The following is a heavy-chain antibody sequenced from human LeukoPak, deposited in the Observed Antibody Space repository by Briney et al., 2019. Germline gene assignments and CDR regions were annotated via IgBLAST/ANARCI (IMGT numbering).Heavy chain of an antibody. CDR1: GYTFTGYY. Sequence: ASVKVSCKASGYTFTGYYMHWVRQAPGQGLEWMGWINPNSGGTNYAQKVQGRATMTRDTSISTAYMELSRLRSDDTAVYYCARDGDFWSGYYTKVYWGQGTLVTVSS. V-gene: IGHV1-2*02. D-gene: IGHD3-3*01. CDR2: INPNSGGT. J-gene: IGHJ4*02. CDR3: ARDGDFWSGYYTKVY.